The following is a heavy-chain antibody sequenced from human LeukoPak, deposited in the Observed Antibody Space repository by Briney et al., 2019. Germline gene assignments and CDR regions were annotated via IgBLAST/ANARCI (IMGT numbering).Heavy chain of an antibody. Sequence: GGSLRLSCAASGFTFSSYAMHWVRQAPGKGLEWVAVISYDGSNKYYADSVKGRFTISRDNSKNTLYLQMNSLRAEDTAVYYCAKDQLGTIFGVVRPDYWGQGTLVTVSS. V-gene: IGHV3-30-3*01. D-gene: IGHD3-3*01. CDR3: AKDQLGTIFGVVRPDY. J-gene: IGHJ4*02. CDR1: GFTFSSYA. CDR2: ISYDGSNK.